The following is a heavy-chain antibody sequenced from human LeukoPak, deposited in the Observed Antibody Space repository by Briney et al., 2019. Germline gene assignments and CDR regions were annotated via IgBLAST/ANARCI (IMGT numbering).Heavy chain of an antibody. J-gene: IGHJ3*02. CDR1: GGSFSGYY. V-gene: IGHV4-34*01. CDR2: INHSGST. Sequence: SETLSLTCAVYGGSFSGYYWSWIRQPPGKGLEWIGEINHSGSTNYNPSLKSRVTISVDTSKNQFSLKLSSVTAADTAVYYCARDLTYYYDSSQDAFDIWGQGTMVTVSS. CDR3: ARDLTYYYDSSQDAFDI. D-gene: IGHD3-22*01.